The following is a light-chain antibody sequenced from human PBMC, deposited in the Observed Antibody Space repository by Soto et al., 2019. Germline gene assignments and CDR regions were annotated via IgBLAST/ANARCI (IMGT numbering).Light chain of an antibody. J-gene: IGLJ3*02. CDR1: SSDVGGYNY. Sequence: QSVLTQPASVSGSPGQSITISCTGTSSDVGGYNYVSWYQQHPGKAPKLMIYEVTNRPSGVSNRLSGSKSGNTASLTISGLQAEDEADYYCNSYTSSSTPVFGGGTKLTVL. CDR2: EVT. V-gene: IGLV2-14*01. CDR3: NSYTSSSTPV.